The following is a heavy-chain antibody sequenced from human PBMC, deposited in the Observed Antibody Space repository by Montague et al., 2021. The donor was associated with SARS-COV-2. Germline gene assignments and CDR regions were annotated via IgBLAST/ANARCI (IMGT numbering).Heavy chain of an antibody. J-gene: IGHJ4*02. CDR1: GGSFRDYA. D-gene: IGHD6-19*01. V-gene: IGHV4-59*08. CDR3: AGRLPQYTSGWYFDQ. Sequence: SETLSLTCDFAGGSFRDYAWSWIRQPPGKRLEWIGYLSYSGRPIXXPSLECRVSISVDTSKNQFSLRLRSVIAADTAVYYCAGRLPQYTSGWYFDQWGQGTLVAVSS. CDR2: LSYSGRP.